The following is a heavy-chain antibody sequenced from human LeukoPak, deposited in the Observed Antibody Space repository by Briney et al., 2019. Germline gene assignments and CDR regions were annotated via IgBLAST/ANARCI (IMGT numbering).Heavy chain of an antibody. D-gene: IGHD3-10*01. CDR3: VKVGYGSGMDY. Sequence: PGGSLRLSCSASAFTFSSSAMQWVRQAPGKRLEYVSAITSNGGSTYYADSVRGRFTISRDNSKNTVYLQMSSLRVEDTAMYSCVKVGYGSGMDYWGQGTLVTVSS. J-gene: IGHJ4*02. V-gene: IGHV3-64D*09. CDR1: AFTFSSSA. CDR2: ITSNGGST.